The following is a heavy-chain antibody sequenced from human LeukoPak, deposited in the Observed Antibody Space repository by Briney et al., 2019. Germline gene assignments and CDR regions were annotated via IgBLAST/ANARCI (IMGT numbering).Heavy chain of an antibody. CDR1: GFTFSNAW. CDR2: IKSKTDGGTT. V-gene: IGHV3-15*01. D-gene: IGHD3-22*01. CDR3: TTDQFIYYDSSGYYYKTEYFQH. Sequence: GGSLRLSCAASGFTFSNAWMSWVRQAPGKGLEWVGRIKSKTDGGTTDYAAPVKGRFTISRNDSKNTLYLQMNSLKTEDTAVYYCTTDQFIYYDSSGYYYKTEYFQHWGQGTLVTVSS. J-gene: IGHJ1*01.